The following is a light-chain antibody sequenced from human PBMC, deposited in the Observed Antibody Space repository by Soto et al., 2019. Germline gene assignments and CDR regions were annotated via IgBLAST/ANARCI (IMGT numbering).Light chain of an antibody. CDR3: SSYTTISTQV. CDR1: SSDVGGYNY. CDR2: EVN. Sequence: QSVLTQPASVSGSPGQSITISCAGTSSDVGGYNYVSWYQQHPGKAPKLMIYEVNYRPSGVSDRFSGSKSGNTASLTISGLQAEDEADYYCSSYTTISTQVFGGGTKLTVL. V-gene: IGLV2-14*01. J-gene: IGLJ3*02.